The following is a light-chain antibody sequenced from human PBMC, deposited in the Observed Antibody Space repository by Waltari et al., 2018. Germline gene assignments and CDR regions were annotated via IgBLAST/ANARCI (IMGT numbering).Light chain of an antibody. CDR1: SSNIGDNY. CDR2: RNN. V-gene: IGLV1-47*01. J-gene: IGLJ3*02. CDR3: ATWDDSLSGWV. Sequence: QSVLTQLPSASGTPGKGVTISCSGSSSNIGDNYVYWYQQFPGTSPKLLIHRNNQRPAGVPDRFSGSKSGTSAFLVISGLRSEDEADYHCATWDDSLSGWVFGGGTKVTVL.